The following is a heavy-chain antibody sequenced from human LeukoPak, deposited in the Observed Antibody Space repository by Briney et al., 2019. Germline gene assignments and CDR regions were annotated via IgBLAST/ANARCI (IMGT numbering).Heavy chain of an antibody. D-gene: IGHD2-21*01. CDR3: AREVVLSGTSVFDH. CDR1: GFTFSVYW. J-gene: IGHJ4*02. CDR2: INSDGSST. Sequence: GGSLRLSCAASGFTFSVYWIHWVRQAPGKGLVWVSRINSDGSSTIYADSVRGRFTIFRDNAENTVFLQMNSLRAEDTAVYYCAREVVLSGTSVFDHWGQGTLVTVSS. V-gene: IGHV3-74*01.